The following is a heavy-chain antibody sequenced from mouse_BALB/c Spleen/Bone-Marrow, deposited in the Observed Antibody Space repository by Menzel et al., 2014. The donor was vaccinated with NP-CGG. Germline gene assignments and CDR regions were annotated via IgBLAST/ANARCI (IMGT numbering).Heavy chain of an antibody. CDR3: VKGVYGNPFAY. V-gene: IGHV1S34*01. Sequence: LVKTGASVKISCKASGYSFTGYYMHWVKQSHEKSLEWIGYISCYNGATSYNQKFKGKATFTVDTFSSTAYMQFNSLTSEDSAVYYCVKGVYGNPFAYWGQGTLVTVSA. CDR2: ISCYNGAT. CDR1: GYSFTGYY. D-gene: IGHD2-1*01. J-gene: IGHJ3*01.